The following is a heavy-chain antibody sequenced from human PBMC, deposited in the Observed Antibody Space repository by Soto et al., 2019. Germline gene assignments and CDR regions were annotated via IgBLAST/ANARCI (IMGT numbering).Heavy chain of an antibody. CDR3: ARDTTKLQLVPQSPHHTSTAYYYYYMDV. V-gene: IGHV3-66*01. CDR1: GFTVSSNY. J-gene: IGHJ6*03. D-gene: IGHD6-6*01. Sequence: EVQLVESGGGLVQPGGSLRLSCAASGFTVSSNYMSWVRQAPGKGLEWVSVIYSGGSTYYADSVKGRFTISRDNSKNTLYLQMNSLRAEDTAVYYCARDTTKLQLVPQSPHHTSTAYYYYYMDVWGKGTTVTVSS. CDR2: IYSGGST.